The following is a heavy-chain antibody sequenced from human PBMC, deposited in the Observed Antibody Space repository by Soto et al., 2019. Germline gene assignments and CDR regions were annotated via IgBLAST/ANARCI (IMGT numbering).Heavy chain of an antibody. J-gene: IGHJ2*01. V-gene: IGHV4-59*01. CDR3: ARSPSRGIWYFDL. Sequence: SETLSLTCTVSGGSISGYYWSWIRQPPGKGLEWIGYMYNTGSTVYNPSFKSRVTISVDTSKNQFSLKLNSVTAADTAVYYCARSPSRGIWYFDLWGRGALVTVSS. CDR2: MYNTGST. CDR1: GGSISGYY. D-gene: IGHD3-16*01.